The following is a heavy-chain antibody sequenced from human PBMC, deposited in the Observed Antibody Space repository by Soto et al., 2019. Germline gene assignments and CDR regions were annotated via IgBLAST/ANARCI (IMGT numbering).Heavy chain of an antibody. CDR2: IKTDGSST. V-gene: IGHV3-74*01. CDR1: GFTFSSYW. CDR3: ARSPRLGQNWFDP. Sequence: EVQLVESGGGLVQPGGSLRLSCAASGFTFSSYWMHWVRQAPGKGLVWVSRIKTDGSSTNYADSVKGRFTISRDNDKNTLYLQMNSRRAEDTAVYYCARSPRLGQNWFDPWGQGTLVTFSS. J-gene: IGHJ5*02. D-gene: IGHD1-26*01.